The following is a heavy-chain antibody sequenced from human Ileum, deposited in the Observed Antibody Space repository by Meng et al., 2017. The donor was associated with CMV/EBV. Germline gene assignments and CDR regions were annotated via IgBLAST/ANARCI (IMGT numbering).Heavy chain of an antibody. D-gene: IGHD2-2*03. Sequence: GGSLRLSCAASGFTFISYEMNWVRQAPGKGLEWVSYISSSGSTIYYADPVKGRFTISRDNAKNSLYLQMNSLRAEDTAVYYCARDGYCSSTSCYLVGGSRWGMDVWGQGTMVTVSS. J-gene: IGHJ6*02. V-gene: IGHV3-48*03. CDR1: GFTFISYE. CDR2: ISSSGSTI. CDR3: ARDGYCSSTSCYLVGGSRWGMDV.